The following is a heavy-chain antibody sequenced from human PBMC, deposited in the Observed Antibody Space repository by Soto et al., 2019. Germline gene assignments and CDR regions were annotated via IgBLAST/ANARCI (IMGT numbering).Heavy chain of an antibody. Sequence: QVHLQESGPQLVNPSQPLSLTCTFSGGPVRDAFSYWTWIRQPPGKGPEWMGYLSYTGSTYYNPSLRNRATISVDESSNLLSLRLSSVTAADTAVYYCARELEGGVFDIWGRGTLVTVSS. V-gene: IGHV4-30-4*01. J-gene: IGHJ3*02. CDR2: LSYTGST. CDR3: ARELEGGVFDI. D-gene: IGHD2-8*02. CDR1: GGPVRDAFSY.